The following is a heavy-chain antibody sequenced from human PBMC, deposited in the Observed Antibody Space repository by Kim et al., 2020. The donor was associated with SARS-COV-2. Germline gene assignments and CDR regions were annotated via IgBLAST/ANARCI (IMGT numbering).Heavy chain of an antibody. CDR3: AKDQSPYYYDSSGPHDAFDI. Sequence: GGSLRLSCAASGFTFSSYAMSWVRQAPGKGLEWVSAISGSGGSTYYADSVKGRFTISRDNSKNTLYLQMNSLRAEDTAVYYCAKDQSPYYYDSSGPHDAFDIWGQGTMVTVSS. J-gene: IGHJ3*02. CDR2: ISGSGGST. V-gene: IGHV3-23*01. CDR1: GFTFSSYA. D-gene: IGHD3-22*01.